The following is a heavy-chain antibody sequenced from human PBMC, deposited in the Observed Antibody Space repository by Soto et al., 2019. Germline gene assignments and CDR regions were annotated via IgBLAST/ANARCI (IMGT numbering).Heavy chain of an antibody. Sequence: EVQVSESGGGLVQPGGSLRLSCVASGFTFSTYPMTWVRQVPGKGLEWVSGISGSGGTAYYADSVKGRFTSSRDNSRNMLYLQMDSLRAEDTAVYYCAKVPLTPGCYFDYWGQGTLVTVSS. CDR3: AKVPLTPGCYFDY. D-gene: IGHD3-10*01. V-gene: IGHV3-23*01. J-gene: IGHJ4*02. CDR1: GFTFSTYP. CDR2: ISGSGGTA.